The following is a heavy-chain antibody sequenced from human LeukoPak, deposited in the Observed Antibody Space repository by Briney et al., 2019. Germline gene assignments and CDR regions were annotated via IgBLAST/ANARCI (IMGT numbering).Heavy chain of an antibody. J-gene: IGHJ4*02. CDR3: AKDTYGTRYFDY. V-gene: IGHV3-23*01. CDR1: GFTLRSHA. Sequence: QAGGSLRLFCAASGFTLRSHALSWVRQARGKGLEWVSSPSGSGYNTYYADSVKGRFTISRDNSKNTVYRQMNSLRAEDTAVYYCAKDTYGTRYFDYWGQGTLVTVSS. CDR2: PSGSGYNT. D-gene: IGHD2-2*01.